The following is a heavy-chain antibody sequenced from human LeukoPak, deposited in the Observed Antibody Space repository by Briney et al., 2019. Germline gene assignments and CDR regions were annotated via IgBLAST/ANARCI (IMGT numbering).Heavy chain of an antibody. Sequence: PSETLSLTCAVSGVSISSSNWWSWVRHPPGKGLEWIGESYHNGSTNYNPSLKSLVTISVDKSKNQFSLKLSSVTAEDTAVYYCARSPAYSGSFLKGYYYYYMDVWGKGTTVTVSS. CDR1: GVSISSSNW. CDR2: SYHNGST. D-gene: IGHD1-26*01. CDR3: ARSPAYSGSFLKGYYYYYMDV. V-gene: IGHV4-4*02. J-gene: IGHJ6*03.